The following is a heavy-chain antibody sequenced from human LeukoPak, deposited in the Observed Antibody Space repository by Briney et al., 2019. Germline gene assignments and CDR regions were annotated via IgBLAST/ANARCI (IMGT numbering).Heavy chain of an antibody. CDR1: GFTFSSYS. V-gene: IGHV3-21*01. J-gene: IGHJ3*02. Sequence: GGSLRLSCAASGFTFSSYSMNWVRQAPGKGLEWVSSISSSSSYIYYADSVKGRFTISRDNAKNSLYLQMNSLRAEDTAVYYCAGDGTYCSGGSCYDAFDIWGQGTMVTVSS. CDR3: AGDGTYCSGGSCYDAFDI. CDR2: ISSSSSYI. D-gene: IGHD2-15*01.